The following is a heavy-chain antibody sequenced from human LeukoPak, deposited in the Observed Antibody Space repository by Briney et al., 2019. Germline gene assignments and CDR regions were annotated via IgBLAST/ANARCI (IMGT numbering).Heavy chain of an antibody. CDR3: ARGRPTYDSSGYYFPYFDY. Sequence: SETLSLTCAVYGGSFSGYYWSWIRQPPGKGLEWIGEINHSGSTNYNPSLKSRVTISVDTSKNQFSLKLSPVTAADTAVYYCARGRPTYDSSGYYFPYFDYWGQGTLVTVSS. D-gene: IGHD3-22*01. J-gene: IGHJ4*02. CDR2: INHSGST. CDR1: GGSFSGYY. V-gene: IGHV4-34*01.